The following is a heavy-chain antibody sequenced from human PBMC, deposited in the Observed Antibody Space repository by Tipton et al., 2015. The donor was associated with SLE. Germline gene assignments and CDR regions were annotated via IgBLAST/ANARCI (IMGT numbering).Heavy chain of an antibody. V-gene: IGHV3-23*03. Sequence: SLRLSCAASGFTFSTYAMNWVRQAPGKGLEWVSVTYSGGPTYYADSVKGRFTISRDNSKNTLYLQMNSLRAEDTAVYYCARGAIFGAYYYYMDVWGKGTTVTVSS. J-gene: IGHJ6*03. CDR3: ARGAIFGAYYYYMDV. D-gene: IGHD3-3*01. CDR2: TYSGGPT. CDR1: GFTFSTYA.